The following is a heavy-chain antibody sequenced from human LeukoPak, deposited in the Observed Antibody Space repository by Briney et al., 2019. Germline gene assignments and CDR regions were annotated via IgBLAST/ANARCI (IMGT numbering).Heavy chain of an antibody. Sequence: SVKVSCKASGGTFSSYAISWVRQAPGQGLEWMGGIIPIFGTANYAQKFQGRVTITADKSTSTAYMELSSLRSEDTAVYYCAREGDRIIAVPDWGFDPWGQGTLVTVSS. CDR1: GGTFSSYA. CDR3: AREGDRIIAVPDWGFDP. D-gene: IGHD6-19*01. V-gene: IGHV1-69*06. J-gene: IGHJ5*02. CDR2: IIPIFGTA.